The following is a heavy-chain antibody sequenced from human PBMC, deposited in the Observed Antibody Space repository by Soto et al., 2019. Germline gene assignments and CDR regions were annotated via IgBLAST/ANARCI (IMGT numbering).Heavy chain of an antibody. Sequence: RGESLKISCKGSGYTFTSYWIAWVRQMPGKGLEWMGIIYPSDSDTRYSPSFQGQITMTVDKSISTAYLQWSSLQASDTAIYYCARRPAGMDVWGQGTTVTVSS. CDR2: IYPSDSDT. CDR3: ARRPAGMDV. CDR1: GYTFTSYW. J-gene: IGHJ6*02. V-gene: IGHV5-51*01.